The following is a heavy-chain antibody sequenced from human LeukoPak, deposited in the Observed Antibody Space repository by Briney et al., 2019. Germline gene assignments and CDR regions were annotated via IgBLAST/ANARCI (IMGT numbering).Heavy chain of an antibody. V-gene: IGHV4-61*08. J-gene: IGHJ4*02. Sequence: PSETLSLTCTVSGASVGSAGYYWSWVRQPPGGGLEWIGYVYYISNTNYNPSLKSRVTMSVNPSENQFSLKLNSVTAADTAMYYCARTQSQGGSYRYYFGYWGQGTLVTVSS. D-gene: IGHD1-26*01. CDR3: ARTQSQGGSYRYYFGY. CDR2: VYYISNT. CDR1: GASVGSAGYY.